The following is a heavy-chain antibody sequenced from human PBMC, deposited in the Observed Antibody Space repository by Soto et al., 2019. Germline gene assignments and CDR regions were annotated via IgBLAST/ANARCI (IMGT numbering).Heavy chain of an antibody. J-gene: IGHJ3*02. CDR1: GFTFSGHW. V-gene: IGHV3-74*03. CDR3: AREAGYCSRTSCYRRAFDT. Sequence: EVQLVESGGDLVQPGGSLRLSCAASGFTFSGHWMHWVRQVPGKGLEWVSRINTDGGSSAYADSVKGRFTISRDNAKNTRSLQMQGVRAEDTAVYYCAREAGYCSRTSCYRRAFDTWGQGTTVTVSS. D-gene: IGHD2-2*01. CDR2: INTDGGSS.